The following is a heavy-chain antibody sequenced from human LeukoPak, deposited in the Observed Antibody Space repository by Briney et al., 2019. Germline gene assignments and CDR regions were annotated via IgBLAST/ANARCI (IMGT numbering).Heavy chain of an antibody. CDR3: AKDHSTYYHDSRTLDY. V-gene: IGHV3-23*01. CDR1: RFTFSTYA. J-gene: IGHJ4*02. D-gene: IGHD3-22*01. CDR2: ISGSGGTT. Sequence: PGGSLRLSCAASRFTFSTYAMSWVRQAPGKGLEWVSGISGSGGTTYYAASVKGRFTISRDNSKNTLYLQMNSLRAEDTAVYYCAKDHSTYYHDSRTLDYWGQGTLVTVSS.